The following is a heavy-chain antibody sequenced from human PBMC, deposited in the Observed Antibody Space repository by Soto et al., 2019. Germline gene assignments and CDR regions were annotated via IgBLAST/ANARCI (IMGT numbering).Heavy chain of an antibody. J-gene: IGHJ4*02. CDR2: IIPIFGTA. CDR3: ARRAGGDYVWGSYLN. V-gene: IGHV1-69*13. D-gene: IGHD3-16*02. Sequence: SVKVSCKASGGTFSSYAISWVRQAPGQGLEWMGGIIPIFGTANYAQKFQGRVTITADESTSTAYMELSSLRSEDTAVYYCARRAGGDYVWGSYLNWGQGTPVTVSS. CDR1: GGTFSSYA.